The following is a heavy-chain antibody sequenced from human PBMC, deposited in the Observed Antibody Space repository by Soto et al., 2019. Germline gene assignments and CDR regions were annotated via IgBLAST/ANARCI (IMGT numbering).Heavy chain of an antibody. D-gene: IGHD2-21*02. Sequence: QVQLVQSGAEVKKPGSSVKVSCVASGGTFSSYTITWVRQAPGQGLEWMGRIIPILGIANYAQKFQGRVTINADKSTSKAYMGLSSLRAEQPAVYCCATDRVTGGGDFAMGGRGTVVTVYS. V-gene: IGHV1-69*02. CDR2: IIPILGIA. CDR3: ATDRVTGGGDFAM. CDR1: GGTFSSYT. J-gene: IGHJ3*02.